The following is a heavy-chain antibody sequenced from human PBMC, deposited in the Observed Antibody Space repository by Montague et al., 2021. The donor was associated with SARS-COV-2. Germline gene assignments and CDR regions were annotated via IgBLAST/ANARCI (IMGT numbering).Heavy chain of an antibody. CDR3: ARYYYDSSGYYYFDX. D-gene: IGHD3-22*01. CDR1: GFSLSTSGMC. J-gene: IGHJ4*02. CDR2: IDWDDDK. V-gene: IGHV2-70*01. Sequence: PALVKPTQTLTLTCTFSGFSLSTSGMCVSWIRQPPGKALEWLALIDWDDDKYYSTSLKTRLTISKDTSKNQVVLTMTNMDPVDTATYYCARYYYDSSGYYYFDXWGQGTLVTVSS.